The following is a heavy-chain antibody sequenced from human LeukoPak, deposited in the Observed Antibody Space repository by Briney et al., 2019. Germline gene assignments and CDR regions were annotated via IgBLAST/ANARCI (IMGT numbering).Heavy chain of an antibody. Sequence: GGSLRLSCVGSGFTFSDYFISWIRQAPGKGLEWISYISNSGRTTYFADSVKGRFTISRDNAKNSLYLHMNGLRAEDTVVYYCARDLLANIDDYYFGMDVWGQGTTVTVSS. CDR3: ARDLLANIDDYYFGMDV. CDR2: ISNSGRTT. CDR1: GFTFSDYF. V-gene: IGHV3-11*01. J-gene: IGHJ6*02. D-gene: IGHD4/OR15-4a*01.